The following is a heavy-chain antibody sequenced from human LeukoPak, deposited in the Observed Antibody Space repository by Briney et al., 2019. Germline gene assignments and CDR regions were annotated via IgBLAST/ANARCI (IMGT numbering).Heavy chain of an antibody. CDR3: ARVSKRITIFGAVNYRFDY. V-gene: IGHV1-46*01. D-gene: IGHD3-3*01. J-gene: IGHJ4*02. CDR2: INPSGGST. Sequence: ASVKVSCKASGYTFTSYYMHWVRQAPGQGLEWMGIINPSGGSTSYAQKFQGRVTMTRDTSTSTVYMELSSLRSEDTAVYYCARVSKRITIFGAVNYRFDYWGQGTLVTVSS. CDR1: GYTFTSYY.